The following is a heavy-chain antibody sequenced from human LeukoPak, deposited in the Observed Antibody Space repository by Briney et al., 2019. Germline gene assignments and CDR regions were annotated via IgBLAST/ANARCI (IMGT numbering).Heavy chain of an antibody. J-gene: IGHJ3*02. V-gene: IGHV3-30-3*01. Sequence: GGSLRLSCAASGFTFSSYAMHWVRQAPGKGLEWVAVISYDGSNKYYADSVKGRFTIPRDNSKNTLYLQMNSLRAEDTAVYYCARAIAAAFDAFDIWGQGTMVTVSS. D-gene: IGHD6-13*01. CDR3: ARAIAAAFDAFDI. CDR1: GFTFSSYA. CDR2: ISYDGSNK.